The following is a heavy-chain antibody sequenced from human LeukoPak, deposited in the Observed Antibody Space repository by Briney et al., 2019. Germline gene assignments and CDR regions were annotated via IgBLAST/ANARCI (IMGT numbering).Heavy chain of an antibody. CDR2: IQFDANSK. J-gene: IGHJ5*02. V-gene: IGHV3-30*02. D-gene: IGHD4-17*01. CDR3: AKNSTFGDFPS. CDR1: GFTFSSFS. Sequence: GGSLRLSCAASGFTFSSFSMHWVRQAPGKGLEWVAFIQFDANSKYYEDSVQGRFTISRDNSKNTLYLQMHSLRAEDTAVYYCAKNSTFGDFPSWGQGTLVTVSS.